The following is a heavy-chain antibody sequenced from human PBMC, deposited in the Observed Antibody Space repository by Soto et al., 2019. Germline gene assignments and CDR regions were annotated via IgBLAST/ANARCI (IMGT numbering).Heavy chain of an antibody. V-gene: IGHV3-30*04. CDR3: ARDRKNIVVVVAATPLDY. J-gene: IGHJ4*02. CDR2: ISYDGSNK. Sequence: GGSLRLSCAASGFTFSSYAMHWVRQAPGKGLEWVAVISYDGSNKYYADSVKGRFTISRDNSKNTLYLQMNSLRAEDMAVYYCARDRKNIVVVVAATPLDYWGQGTLVTVSS. D-gene: IGHD2-15*01. CDR1: GFTFSSYA.